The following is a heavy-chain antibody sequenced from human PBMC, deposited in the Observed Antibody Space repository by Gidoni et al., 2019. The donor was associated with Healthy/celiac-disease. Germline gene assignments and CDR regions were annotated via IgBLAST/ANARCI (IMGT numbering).Heavy chain of an antibody. D-gene: IGHD6-13*01. J-gene: IGHJ4*02. CDR3: ARVTTGIAAAGTLGY. V-gene: IGHV1-3*01. CDR2: INAGNGNT. Sequence: QVQLVQSGAEVKKPGASAKVSCKASGYTFTSYAMHWVRQAPGQRLEWMGWINAGNGNTKYSQKFQGRVTITRDTSASTAYMELSSLRSEDTAVYYCARVTTGIAAAGTLGYWGQGTLVTVSS. CDR1: GYTFTSYA.